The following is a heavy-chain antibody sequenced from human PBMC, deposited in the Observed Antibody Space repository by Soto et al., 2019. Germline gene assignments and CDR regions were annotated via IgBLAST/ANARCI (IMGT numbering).Heavy chain of an antibody. D-gene: IGHD6-19*01. V-gene: IGHV3-30*18. CDR1: GFTFSSYG. CDR2: ISYDGSNK. J-gene: IGHJ5*02. Sequence: QVQLVESGGGVVQPGRSLRLSCAASGFTFSSYGMHWVRQASGKGLEWVAVISYDGSNKYYADSVKGRFTISRDNSKNTLYLQMNSLRAEDTAVYYCAKGLGYSSGWYRWFDPWGQGTLVTVSS. CDR3: AKGLGYSSGWYRWFDP.